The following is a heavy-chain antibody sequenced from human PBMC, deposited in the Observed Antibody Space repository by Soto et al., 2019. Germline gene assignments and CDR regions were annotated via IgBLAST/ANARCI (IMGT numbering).Heavy chain of an antibody. J-gene: IGHJ5*02. Sequence: QVQLQQWGAGLLKPSETLSLACAVYGGSFSGPNWSWIRQPPGKGLEWIGEINHSGSTNYNPSLKSRVTISIDMSTNHYSLKVTSVTDADTAVYYCARGWGFGFDPWGQGILVTVSS. V-gene: IGHV4-34*01. D-gene: IGHD3-10*01. CDR2: INHSGST. CDR1: GGSFSGPN. CDR3: ARGWGFGFDP.